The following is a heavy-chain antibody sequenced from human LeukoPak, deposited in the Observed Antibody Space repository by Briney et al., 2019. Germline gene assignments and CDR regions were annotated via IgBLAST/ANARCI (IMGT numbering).Heavy chain of an antibody. Sequence: PSETLSLTCTVSGGSIGSFYWSWIRQPPEKGLEWIGYIYNSGSNDYNPSLKSRVTMSGDTSKNQFSLKLSSVTAADTAVYYCAXASVLLSADYWGQGILVTVSS. D-gene: IGHD3-10*01. CDR2: IYNSGSN. CDR1: GGSIGSFY. V-gene: IGHV4-59*01. J-gene: IGHJ4*02. CDR3: AXASVLLSADY.